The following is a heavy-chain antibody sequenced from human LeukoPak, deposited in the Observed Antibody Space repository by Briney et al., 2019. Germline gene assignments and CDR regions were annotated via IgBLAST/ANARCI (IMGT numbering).Heavy chain of an antibody. D-gene: IGHD2-2*01. V-gene: IGHV3-30*18. CDR2: ISYDGSNK. CDR1: GFTFSSYG. J-gene: IGHJ3*02. CDR3: AKGIVVVPAAIGDAFDI. Sequence: PGGSLRLSCAASGFTFSSYGMHWVRQAPGKGLEWVAVISYDGSNKYYADSVKGRFTISRDNSKNTLYLQMNSLRAEDTAVYYCAKGIVVVPAAIGDAFDIWGQGTMVTVSS.